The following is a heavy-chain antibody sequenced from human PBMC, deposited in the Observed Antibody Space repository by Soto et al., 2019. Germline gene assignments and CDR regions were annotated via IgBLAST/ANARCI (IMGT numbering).Heavy chain of an antibody. V-gene: IGHV4-31*03. D-gene: IGHD2-2*01. Sequence: PSETLSLTCTVSGGSISSGGYYWSWIRQHPGKGLEWIGYIYYSGSTYYNPSLKSRVTISVDTSKNQFSLKLSSVTAADTAVYYCARAGYCSSTSCYGWFDPWGQGTLVTVSS. CDR1: GGSISSGGYY. CDR2: IYYSGST. CDR3: ARAGYCSSTSCYGWFDP. J-gene: IGHJ5*02.